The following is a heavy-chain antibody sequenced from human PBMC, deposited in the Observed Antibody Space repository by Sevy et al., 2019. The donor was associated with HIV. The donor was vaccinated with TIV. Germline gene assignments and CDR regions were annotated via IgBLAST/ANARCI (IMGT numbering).Heavy chain of an antibody. D-gene: IGHD7-27*01. CDR3: ARTPGAYDAFDL. CDR2: ISGLSNYI. CDR1: GFTFSSYS. J-gene: IGHJ3*01. Sequence: GRSLRLSCAASGFTFSSYSMNWVRQAPGTGLEWVSSISGLSNYIYYADSLKGRFTISRDNAKNSLYLQMNSLRAEDTAVYYCARTPGAYDAFDLWGQGTMVTVSS. V-gene: IGHV3-21*01.